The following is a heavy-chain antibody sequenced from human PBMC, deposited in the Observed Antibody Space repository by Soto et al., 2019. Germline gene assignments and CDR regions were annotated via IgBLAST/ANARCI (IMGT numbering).Heavy chain of an antibody. D-gene: IGHD6-19*01. CDR3: ARVYPWKKNSSGWYGGYYGMDV. J-gene: IGHJ6*02. V-gene: IGHV3-30-3*01. Sequence: GGSLRLSCAASGFTFSSYAMHWVRQAPGKGLEWVAVISYDGSNKYYADSVKGRFTISRDNSKNTLYLQMNSLRAEDTAVYYCARVYPWKKNSSGWYGGYYGMDVWGQGTTVTVSS. CDR2: ISYDGSNK. CDR1: GFTFSSYA.